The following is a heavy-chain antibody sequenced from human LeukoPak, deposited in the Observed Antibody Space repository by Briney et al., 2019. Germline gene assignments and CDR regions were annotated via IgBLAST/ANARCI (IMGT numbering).Heavy chain of an antibody. V-gene: IGHV3-30*02. J-gene: IGHJ4*02. CDR1: GFTFSSYG. Sequence: GGSLRLSCAASGFTFSSYGMHWVRQAPGKGLEWVAYIRNDGSKEYYADSVKGRFTISRDNAKNSLYLQMNSLRAGDTAVYYCAREMGGYPFDYWGQGTLVTVSS. D-gene: IGHD5-12*01. CDR2: IRNDGSKE. CDR3: AREMGGYPFDY.